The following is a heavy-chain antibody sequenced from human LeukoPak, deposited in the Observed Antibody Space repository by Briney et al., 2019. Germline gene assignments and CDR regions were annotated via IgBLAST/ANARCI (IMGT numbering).Heavy chain of an antibody. J-gene: IGHJ4*02. Sequence: PSETLSLTCTVSGGSISSSSYYWGWIRQPPGKGLEWIGSIYYSGSTYYNTSLKSRVTISVDTSKNQFSLKLSSVTAADTAVYYCARRDIVVVPAAMGGGYFDYWGQGTLVTVSS. CDR1: GGSISSSSYY. D-gene: IGHD2-2*01. CDR3: ARRDIVVVPAAMGGGYFDY. V-gene: IGHV4-39*01. CDR2: IYYSGST.